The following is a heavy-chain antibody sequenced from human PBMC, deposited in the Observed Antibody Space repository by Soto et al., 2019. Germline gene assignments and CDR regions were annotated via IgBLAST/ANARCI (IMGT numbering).Heavy chain of an antibody. Sequence: GASVKVSCKASGYTFTGYYMHWVRQAPGQGLEWMGWINPNSGGTNYAQKFQGWVTMTRDTSISTAYMELSRLRSDDTAVYYCARDRGDGGNSNYYYGMDVWGQGTTVTVSS. J-gene: IGHJ6*02. D-gene: IGHD3-16*01. V-gene: IGHV1-2*04. CDR1: GYTFTGYY. CDR2: INPNSGGT. CDR3: ARDRGDGGNSNYYYGMDV.